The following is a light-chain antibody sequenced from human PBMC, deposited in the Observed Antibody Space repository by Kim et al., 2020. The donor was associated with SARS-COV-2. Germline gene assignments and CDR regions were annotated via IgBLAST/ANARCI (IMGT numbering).Light chain of an antibody. Sequence: VSPGERATLSCRASQSVSSNLAWYQQKPGQAPRLLSYGASTRATGIPARFSGSGSGTEFTLTISSLQSEDFAVYYCQQYNNWPFTFGPGTKVDIK. V-gene: IGKV3-15*01. CDR2: GAS. CDR1: QSVSSN. CDR3: QQYNNWPFT. J-gene: IGKJ3*01.